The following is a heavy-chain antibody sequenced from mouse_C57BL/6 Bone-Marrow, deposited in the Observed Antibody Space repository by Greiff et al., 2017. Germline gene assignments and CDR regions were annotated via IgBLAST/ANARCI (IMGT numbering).Heavy chain of an antibody. CDR3: ASPPYYYGRGENAMDY. Sequence: EVKLMESGPVLVKPGASVKMSCKASGYTFTDYYMNWVKQSHGKSLEWIGVINPYNGGTSYNQKFKGKATLTVDKSSSTAYMELNSLTSEDSAVYYCASPPYYYGRGENAMDYWGQGTSVTVSS. CDR1: GYTFTDYY. CDR2: INPYNGGT. V-gene: IGHV1-19*01. D-gene: IGHD1-1*01. J-gene: IGHJ4*01.